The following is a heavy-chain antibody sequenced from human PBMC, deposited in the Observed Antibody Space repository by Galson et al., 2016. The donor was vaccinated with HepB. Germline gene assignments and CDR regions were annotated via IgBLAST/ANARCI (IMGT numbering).Heavy chain of an antibody. CDR1: GDSISSLEYY. J-gene: IGHJ6*03. CDR3: ARLGSNHVYYYYYYYMDV. V-gene: IGHV4-39*01. Sequence: SETLSLTCIVSGDSISSLEYYWGWIRQPPGRGLEWIGSIYYSGSTSYNPSLESRVTISVDTSKNQFSLKLSSVTAADTAVYYCARLGSNHVYYYYYYYMDVWGTGTTVTVSS. CDR2: IYYSGST. D-gene: IGHD6-13*01.